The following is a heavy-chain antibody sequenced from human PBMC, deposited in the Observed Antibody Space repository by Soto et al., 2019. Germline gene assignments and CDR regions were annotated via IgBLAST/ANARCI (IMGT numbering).Heavy chain of an antibody. J-gene: IGHJ4*02. CDR2: SKSKAGSATP. CDR1: GLTFSDAW. D-gene: IGHD1-26*01. Sequence: VQVVESGGGLVKPGGSLRLSCTVSGLTFSDAWLNWVRQAPGKGLEWVGRSKSKAGSATPDYAAPVKGRFTISRDDSQGRLYLQMNSLQTDDTAVYYCIWESKFYSAWRWGQGTLVTVST. V-gene: IGHV3-15*07. CDR3: IWESKFYSAWR.